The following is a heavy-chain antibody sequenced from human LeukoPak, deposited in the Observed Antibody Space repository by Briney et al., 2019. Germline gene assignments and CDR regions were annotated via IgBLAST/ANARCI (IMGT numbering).Heavy chain of an antibody. J-gene: IGHJ3*02. V-gene: IGHV3-48*03. Sequence: GGPLRLSCAASGFTFSSYGMNWVRQAPGKGLEWVSYISSSGSTIYYADSVKGRFTISRDNAKNSLYLQMNSLRAEDTALYYCARDRLDYGSGSYFALEYAFDIWGQGTMVTVSS. CDR1: GFTFSSYG. CDR3: ARDRLDYGSGSYFALEYAFDI. CDR2: ISSSGSTI. D-gene: IGHD3-10*01.